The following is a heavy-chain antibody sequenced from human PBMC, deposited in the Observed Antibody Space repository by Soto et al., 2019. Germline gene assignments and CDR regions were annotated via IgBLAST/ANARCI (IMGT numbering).Heavy chain of an antibody. V-gene: IGHV1-69*01. J-gene: IGHJ4*02. CDR1: GGTFKNNG. D-gene: IGHD5-12*01. CDR2: IIPVFGTT. Sequence: QVQLVQSGAEVQKPGSSVKVACRAPGGTFKNNGISWVRQALGRGLDWMGGIIPVFGTTKYAQSFQGRLTITADDATSTAYMELSSLRSDDTAVYFCARENGVAVGTILYYFDHWGQGTQVTVSS. CDR3: ARENGVAVGTILYYFDH.